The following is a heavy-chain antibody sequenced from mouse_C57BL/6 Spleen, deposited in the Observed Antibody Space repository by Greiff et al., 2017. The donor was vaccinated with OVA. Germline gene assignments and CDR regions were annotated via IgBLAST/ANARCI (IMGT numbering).Heavy chain of an antibody. Sequence: VQLQQSGPELVKPGASVKISCKASGYAFSSSWMNWVKQRPGKGLEWIGRIYPGDGDTNYNGKFKGKATLTADKSSSTAYMQLSSLTSEDSAVYFCARGGYYYGSSYANWYFDVWGTGTTVTVSS. CDR1: GYAFSSSW. D-gene: IGHD1-1*01. V-gene: IGHV1-82*01. CDR3: ARGGYYYGSSYANWYFDV. CDR2: IYPGDGDT. J-gene: IGHJ1*03.